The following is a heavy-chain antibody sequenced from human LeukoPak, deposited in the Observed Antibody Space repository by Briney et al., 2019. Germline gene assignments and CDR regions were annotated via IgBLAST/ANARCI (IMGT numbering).Heavy chain of an antibody. CDR3: ARTRDDGDIDY. CDR2: IDWADDK. CDR1: GFSLTTSGMC. V-gene: IGHV2-70*20. Sequence: SGPALVKPTQTLTLTCTFPGFSLTTSGMCMTWVRQPPGKALEWLALIDWADDKFYSASLRTRLTISMDTSRNQVLLTMTNMDPADAGTYYCARTRDDGDIDYWGQGTLVTVSS. D-gene: IGHD4-17*01. J-gene: IGHJ4*02.